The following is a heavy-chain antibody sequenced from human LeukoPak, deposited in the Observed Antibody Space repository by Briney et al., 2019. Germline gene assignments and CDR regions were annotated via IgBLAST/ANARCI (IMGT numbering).Heavy chain of an antibody. Sequence: SETLSLTCTDSGGSISSYYWRWIRQPPGKGLEWIGYIYYSGSTNYNPSLKSRVTMSVDTSKSQFSLKLSSVTAADTAVYYCARVNYRSDYCRYYFDYWGQGTLVTVSS. D-gene: IGHD4-11*01. J-gene: IGHJ4*02. V-gene: IGHV4-59*01. CDR2: IYYSGST. CDR3: ARVNYRSDYCRYYFDY. CDR1: GGSISSYY.